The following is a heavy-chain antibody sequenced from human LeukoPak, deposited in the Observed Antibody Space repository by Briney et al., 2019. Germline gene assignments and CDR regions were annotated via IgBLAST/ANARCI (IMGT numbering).Heavy chain of an antibody. CDR3: ARRQGTTLSFDY. CDR2: INAYNGNT. J-gene: IGHJ4*02. Sequence: ASVKVSCKASGYXFNTYGFSWVRQAPGQGLEWMGWINAYNGNTNYAQKLQGRVTMTTETSTSTAYMVLRSLRSDDTAVYYCARRQGTTLSFDYWGQGTLVTVSS. D-gene: IGHD1-1*01. CDR1: GYXFNTYG. V-gene: IGHV1-18*01.